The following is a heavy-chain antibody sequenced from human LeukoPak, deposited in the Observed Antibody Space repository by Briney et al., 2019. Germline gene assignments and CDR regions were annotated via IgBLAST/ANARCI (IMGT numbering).Heavy chain of an antibody. CDR1: GYTFTSYG. J-gene: IGHJ3*02. CDR2: ISAYNGNT. V-gene: IGHV1-18*01. CDR3: ASFTVIRGAFDI. D-gene: IGHD4-17*01. Sequence: ASVKVSCKASGYTFTSYGISWVRQAPGQGLEWMGWISAYNGNTNYAQKLQGRVTMTTDTSTSTAYMELRSLRSDDTAVYYCASFTVIRGAFDIWGQGTMVTVSS.